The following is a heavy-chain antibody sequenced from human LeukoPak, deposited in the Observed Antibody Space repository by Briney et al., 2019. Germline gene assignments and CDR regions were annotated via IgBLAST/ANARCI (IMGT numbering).Heavy chain of an antibody. Sequence: GGSLRLSRAGSGFTFNKYWMHWVRQAPGEGLVWVPRIHSDGSSTNYADSVKGRFTSSRDNAKNTLFLQMNSLRVEDTAVYYCVRYIVAAGPAFDPWGQGTLVTVSS. V-gene: IGHV3-74*01. D-gene: IGHD6-13*01. CDR1: GFTFNKYW. CDR2: IHSDGSST. J-gene: IGHJ5*02. CDR3: VRYIVAAGPAFDP.